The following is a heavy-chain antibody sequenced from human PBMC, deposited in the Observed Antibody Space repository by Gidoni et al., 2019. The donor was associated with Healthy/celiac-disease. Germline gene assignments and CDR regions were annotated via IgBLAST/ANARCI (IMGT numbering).Heavy chain of an antibody. CDR2: IFSTNEK. CDR1: GFSRSTARMG. V-gene: IGHV2-26*01. D-gene: IGHD3-3*01. Sequence: QVTLKESGPVLVKPTETLTLTCTVSGFSRSTARMGVSWIRQPPGKALEWLAHIFSTNEKSDSTSLKSRLTSSKDTSNSQVVLTMTNMDPVDTATYYCARTSSYYDFWIGPSYGMDVWGQGTTVTVSS. CDR3: ARTSSYYDFWIGPSYGMDV. J-gene: IGHJ6*02.